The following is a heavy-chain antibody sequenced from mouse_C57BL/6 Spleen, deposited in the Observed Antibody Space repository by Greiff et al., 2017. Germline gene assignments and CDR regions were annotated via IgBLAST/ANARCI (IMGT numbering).Heavy chain of an antibody. V-gene: IGHV1-19*01. CDR2: INPYNGGT. J-gene: IGHJ4*01. Sequence: EVQLQQSGPVLVKPGASVKMSCKASGYTFTDYYMNWVKQSHGKSLEWIGVINPYNGGTSYNQKFKGKATLTVDKSSSTAYMELNSLTSEDSAVXYCARDDKGYYYAMDYWGQGTSVTVSS. CDR3: ARDDKGYYYAMDY. CDR1: GYTFTDYY.